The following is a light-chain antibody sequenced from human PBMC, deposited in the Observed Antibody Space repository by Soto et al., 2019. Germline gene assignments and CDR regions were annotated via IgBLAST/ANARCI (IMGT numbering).Light chain of an antibody. Sequence: EIVLTQSPGTLSLSPGERATSSCRASQSVSNNYLAWYQQKPGQAPRLLIYGASNRATGIPDRFSGSGSGTDFTLTISRLEPEDFAVYYCQQYGNSPLTFGGGTKVDIK. J-gene: IGKJ4*01. CDR2: GAS. CDR1: QSVSNNY. CDR3: QQYGNSPLT. V-gene: IGKV3-20*01.